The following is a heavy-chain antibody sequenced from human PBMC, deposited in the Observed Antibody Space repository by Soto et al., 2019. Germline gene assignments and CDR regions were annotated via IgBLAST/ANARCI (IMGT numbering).Heavy chain of an antibody. Sequence: SKTLSLTCTVSGGSISSYYWSWIRQPPGKGLEWIGYIYYSGSTNYNPSLKSRVTISVDTSKNQFSLKLSSVTAADTAVYYCARVGNDSLTGSIFGGYYYYYYGMDLWGQGTTVTVSS. CDR2: IYYSGST. V-gene: IGHV4-59*01. CDR1: GGSISSYY. D-gene: IGHD3-9*01. J-gene: IGHJ6*02. CDR3: ARVGNDSLTGSIFGGYYYYYYGMDL.